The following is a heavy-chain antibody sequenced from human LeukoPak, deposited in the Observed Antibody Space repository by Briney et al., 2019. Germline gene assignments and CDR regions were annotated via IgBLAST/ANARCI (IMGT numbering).Heavy chain of an antibody. CDR3: ASPKEDSDYYFDH. CDR2: IIPLFGRA. Sequence: GASVKVSCKASGGTFRKYAISWVRQAPGQGLEWVGGIIPLFGRAEYAQRFQGRVTIIADEATSTVYMEVSSLRSEGTAVYYCASPKEDSDYYFDHWGQGTLVTVSS. V-gene: IGHV1-69*01. D-gene: IGHD4-11*01. CDR1: GGTFRKYA. J-gene: IGHJ4*02.